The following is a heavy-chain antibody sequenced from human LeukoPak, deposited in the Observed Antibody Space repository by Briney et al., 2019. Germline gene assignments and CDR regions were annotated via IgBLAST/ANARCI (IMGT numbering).Heavy chain of an antibody. D-gene: IGHD2-2*01. J-gene: IGHJ4*02. CDR2: ISSSSSTI. CDR3: AREGGGYCSSTSCYGWY. CDR1: GFTFSSYS. Sequence: PGGSLRLSCAASGFTFSSYSMNWVRQAPGQGLKWVSYISSSSSTIYYADFVKGRFTISRDNAKNSLYLQMNSLRAEDTAVYCCAREGGGYCSSTSCYGWYWGQGTLVTVSS. V-gene: IGHV3-48*01.